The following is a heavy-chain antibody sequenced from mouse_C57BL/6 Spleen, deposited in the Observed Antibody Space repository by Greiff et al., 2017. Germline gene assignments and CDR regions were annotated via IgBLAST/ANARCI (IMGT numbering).Heavy chain of an antibody. CDR2: INPNNGGT. V-gene: IGHV1-26*01. CDR3: ARVYGSSPYYYAMDY. CDR1: GYTFTDYY. D-gene: IGHD1-1*01. J-gene: IGHJ4*01. Sequence: EVQLQQSGPELVKPGASVKISCKASGYTFTDYYMNWVKQSHGKSLEWIGDINPNNGGTSYNQKFKGKATLTVDKSSSTAYMELRSLTSEDSAVYYCARVYGSSPYYYAMDYGGQGTSVTVSS.